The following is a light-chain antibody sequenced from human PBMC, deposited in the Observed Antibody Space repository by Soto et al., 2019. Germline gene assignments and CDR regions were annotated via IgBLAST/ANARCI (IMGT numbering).Light chain of an antibody. CDR3: HQRQYWPPIT. J-gene: IGKJ5*01. Sequence: EVVLTQAPASLCFSRGEIATLSCRTSLSVSVYLDWYQQKPGQAPRLLISDASNRATGIPARFSGSGSGTDFTLTISSLEPEDFAVYYCHQRQYWPPITFGQGTRLEIK. CDR2: DAS. CDR1: LSVSVY. V-gene: IGKV3-11*01.